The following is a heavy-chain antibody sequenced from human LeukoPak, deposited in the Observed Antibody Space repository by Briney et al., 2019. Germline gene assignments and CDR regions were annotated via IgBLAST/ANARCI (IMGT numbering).Heavy chain of an antibody. CDR1: GYTFTSYG. J-gene: IGHJ4*02. CDR3: XRELEYCGGDCYSGSENDY. Sequence: ASVKVSCKASGYTFTSYGISWVRQAPGQGLEWMGWISAYNGNTNYAQKLQGRVTMTTDTSTSTAYMELRSLRSDDTAVYYCXRELEYCGGDCYSGSENDYWGQGTLVTVSS. CDR2: ISAYNGNT. D-gene: IGHD2-21*02. V-gene: IGHV1-18*01.